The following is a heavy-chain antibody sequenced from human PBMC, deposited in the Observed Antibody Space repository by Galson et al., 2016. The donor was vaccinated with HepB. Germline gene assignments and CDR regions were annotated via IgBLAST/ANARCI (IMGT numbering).Heavy chain of an antibody. J-gene: IGHJ4*02. D-gene: IGHD1-1*01. CDR1: GFSFNDRA. CDR2: VTGTGEST. V-gene: IGHV3-23*01. Sequence: SLRLSCATSGFSFNDRAMSWVRQAPGRGLEWVSGVTGTGESTYYTDSVKGRFTISRDNSKNTLYLQMNSLRAEDTAIYYCARGGPHNNYFDYWGQGTLVTVSS. CDR3: ARGGPHNNYFDY.